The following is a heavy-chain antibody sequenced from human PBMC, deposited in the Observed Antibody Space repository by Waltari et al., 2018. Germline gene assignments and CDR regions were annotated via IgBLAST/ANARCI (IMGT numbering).Heavy chain of an antibody. Sequence: QVQLQESGPGLVKPSGTLSLTCAVSGGSIIRSHWWSWFRQPPGKGREWIGEIYHSGSTNYNPSLKSRVTISVDKSKNQFSLKLSSVTAADTAVYYCARTQPRIVVVIATLGDAFDIWGQGTMVTVSS. D-gene: IGHD2-21*01. CDR3: ARTQPRIVVVIATLGDAFDI. V-gene: IGHV4-4*02. J-gene: IGHJ3*02. CDR1: GGSIIRSHW. CDR2: IYHSGST.